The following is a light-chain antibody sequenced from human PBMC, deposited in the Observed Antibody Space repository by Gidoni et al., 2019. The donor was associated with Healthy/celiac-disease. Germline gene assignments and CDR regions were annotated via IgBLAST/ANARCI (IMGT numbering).Light chain of an antibody. Sequence: EIVMTQSPATLSVSPGERATLSCRASQSVSSNLAWYQQKPGQAPRLLIYGASTRATGIPASFSGSGSGTEFTLTISSLQSEDFAVYYCQQYNNWSFTFGPXTKVDIK. V-gene: IGKV3-15*01. J-gene: IGKJ3*01. CDR2: GAS. CDR1: QSVSSN. CDR3: QQYNNWSFT.